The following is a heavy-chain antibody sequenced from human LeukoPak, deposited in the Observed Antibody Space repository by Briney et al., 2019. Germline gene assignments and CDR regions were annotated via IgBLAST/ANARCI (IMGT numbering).Heavy chain of an antibody. CDR1: GFTFSSYA. J-gene: IGHJ6*02. V-gene: IGHV3-23*01. CDR3: AKADVKYYDFWSGYYVGYYGMDV. D-gene: IGHD3-3*01. CDR2: ISGSGGST. Sequence: PGGSLRLSCAASGFTFSSYAMSWVRQAPGKGLEWVSAISGSGGSTYYADSVKGRFTISRDNSKNTLYLQMNSLRAEDTAVYYCAKADVKYYDFWSGYYVGYYGMDVWGQGTTVTVSS.